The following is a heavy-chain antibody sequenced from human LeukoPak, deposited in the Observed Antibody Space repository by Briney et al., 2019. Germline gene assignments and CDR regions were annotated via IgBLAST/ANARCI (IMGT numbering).Heavy chain of an antibody. CDR1: GYSISSTYC. V-gene: IGHV4-38-2*02. CDR2: VCHSGST. J-gene: IGHJ4*02. CDR3: ARDILYGSGSYYNPHYFDY. Sequence: SETLSLTCTVSGYSISSTYCWGWIRQPPGKGLEWIGRVCHSGSTYYNPSLKSRVSISVDTSQNQFSLKLSSVTAADTAVYYCARDILYGSGSYYNPHYFDYWGQGTLVTVSS. D-gene: IGHD3-10*01.